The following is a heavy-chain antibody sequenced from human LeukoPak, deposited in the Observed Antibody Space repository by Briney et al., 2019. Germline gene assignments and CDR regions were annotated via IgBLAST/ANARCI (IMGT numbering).Heavy chain of an antibody. CDR3: ARTYYDFWSGYGGYMDV. V-gene: IGHV1-2*02. CDR2: INPNSGGT. J-gene: IGHJ6*03. Sequence: ASVKVSCKASGYTFTGYYMHWVRQAPGQGLEWMGWINPNSGGTNYAQKFQGRVTMTRDTSISTAYMELSRLRSDDTAVYYCARTYYDFWSGYGGYMDVWGKGTTVTVSS. D-gene: IGHD3-3*01. CDR1: GYTFTGYY.